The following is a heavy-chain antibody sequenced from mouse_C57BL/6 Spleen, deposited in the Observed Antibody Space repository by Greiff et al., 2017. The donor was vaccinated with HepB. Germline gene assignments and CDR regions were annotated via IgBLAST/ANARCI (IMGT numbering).Heavy chain of an antibody. CDR2: INPNNGGT. Sequence: VQLKESGPELVKPGASVKMSCKASGYTFTDYNMHWVKQSHGKSLEWIGYINPNNGGTSYNQKFKGKATLTVNKSSSTAYMELRSLTSEDSAVYYCARGDYPRGYAMDYWGQGTSVTVSS. D-gene: IGHD2-4*01. J-gene: IGHJ4*01. V-gene: IGHV1-22*01. CDR1: GYTFTDYN. CDR3: ARGDYPRGYAMDY.